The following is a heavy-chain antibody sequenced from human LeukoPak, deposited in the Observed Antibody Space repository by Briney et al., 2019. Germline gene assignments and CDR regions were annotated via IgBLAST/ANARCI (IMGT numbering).Heavy chain of an antibody. J-gene: IGHJ4*02. CDR2: TSSSDDGK. CDR3: AKAPVTSCRGAFCYPFDS. V-gene: IGHV3-23*01. CDR1: GFTFRIYG. D-gene: IGHD2-15*01. Sequence: PGGSLRPSCAASGFTFRIYGMNWVRRAPGKGLEWVSATSSSDDGKYYADSVRGRFTISRDNSRNTMYLQMNSLRAEDAAVYYCAKAPVTSCRGAFCYPFDSWGQGTLVTVSS.